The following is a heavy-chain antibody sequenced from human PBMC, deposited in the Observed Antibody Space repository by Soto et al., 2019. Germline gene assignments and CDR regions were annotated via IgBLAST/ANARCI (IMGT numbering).Heavy chain of an antibody. CDR1: GYTFTSYS. D-gene: IGHD2-2*01. CDR2: INAGNGNT. J-gene: IGHJ4*02. CDR3: ARVYCSSTSCAHFYY. Sequence: ASVKVSCKASGYTFTSYSMHWVRQAPGQRLEWMGWINAGNGNTKYSQKFQGRVIITRDTSASTAYMELSSLRSEDTAVYYCARVYCSSTSCAHFYYWGQGTLVTVS. V-gene: IGHV1-3*01.